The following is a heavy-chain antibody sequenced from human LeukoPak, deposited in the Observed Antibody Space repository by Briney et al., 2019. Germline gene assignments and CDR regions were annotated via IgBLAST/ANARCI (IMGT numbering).Heavy chain of an antibody. V-gene: IGHV4-59*08. CDR3: ARHQKYYYGSGSYYFDY. Sequence: SETLSLTCTVSGGSISSYYWSWIRQPPGKGLEWIGYIYYSGSTNYNPSLKSRVTISVDTSKNQFSLKLSSVTAADTAVYYCARHQKYYYGSGSYYFDYWGQGTLVTVSS. D-gene: IGHD3-10*01. J-gene: IGHJ4*02. CDR2: IYYSGST. CDR1: GGSISSYY.